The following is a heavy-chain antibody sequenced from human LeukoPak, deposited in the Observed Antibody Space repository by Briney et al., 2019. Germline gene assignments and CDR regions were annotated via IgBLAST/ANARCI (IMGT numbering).Heavy chain of an antibody. D-gene: IGHD2-2*01. V-gene: IGHV1-2*06. CDR2: INPNSGDT. CDR1: GYTFTGYH. Sequence: ASVKVSCKASGYTFTGYHMHWVRQAPGRGLEWMGRINPNSGDTNYAQKFQGRVTMTRDTSISTAYMELSRLRSDDTAVYYCARDYCSSTSCLFDYWGQGTLVTVSS. J-gene: IGHJ4*02. CDR3: ARDYCSSTSCLFDY.